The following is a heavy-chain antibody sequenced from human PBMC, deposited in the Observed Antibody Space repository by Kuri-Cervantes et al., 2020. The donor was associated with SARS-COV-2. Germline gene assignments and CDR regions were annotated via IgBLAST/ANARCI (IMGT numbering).Heavy chain of an antibody. CDR3: ATRFGDTT. Sequence: GESLKISCAGSGFTFSSYAMHWVRQAPGKGLEWVSAIGTGGGTYYADSVKGRFTISRDNAKNSLYLQMNSLRAEDTAVYYCATRFGDTTWGQGTLVTVSS. V-gene: IGHV3/OR16-10*01. J-gene: IGHJ5*02. D-gene: IGHD3-10*01. CDR1: GFTFSSYA. CDR2: IGTGGGT.